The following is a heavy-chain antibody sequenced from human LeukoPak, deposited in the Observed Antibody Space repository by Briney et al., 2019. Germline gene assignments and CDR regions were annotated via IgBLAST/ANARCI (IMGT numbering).Heavy chain of an antibody. CDR3: TRDPILGAPDYFDY. D-gene: IGHD1-26*01. CDR2: IKQDGSEK. Sequence: GGSLRLSCAASGFNFNTYWMSWVRQAPGRGLEWVANIKQDGSEKFYVDSLKGRFTISRDNSKNSLYLQMNSLRVEDTAMYYCTRDPILGAPDYFDYWGQGTLVTVSS. V-gene: IGHV3-7*01. J-gene: IGHJ4*02. CDR1: GFNFNTYW.